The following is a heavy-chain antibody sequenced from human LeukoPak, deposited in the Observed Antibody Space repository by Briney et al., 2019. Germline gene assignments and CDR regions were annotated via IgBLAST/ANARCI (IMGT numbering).Heavy chain of an antibody. J-gene: IGHJ6*03. CDR1: GGSISSGGYS. V-gene: IGHV4-31*11. CDR3: ARDRGGPAKYYNFYMDV. D-gene: IGHD3-10*01. CDR2: IYYSGNT. Sequence: SETLSLTCAVSGGSISSGGYSWSWIRQPPGKGLEWIGYIYYSGNTYYNPSLKSRLTISEDTSKNQFSLNLSSVTAADTAVYYCARDRGGPAKYYNFYMDVWGRGTTVTVSS.